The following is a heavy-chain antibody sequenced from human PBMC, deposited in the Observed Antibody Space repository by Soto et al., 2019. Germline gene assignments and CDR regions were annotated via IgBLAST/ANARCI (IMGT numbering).Heavy chain of an antibody. CDR3: ARDNLAFQGAFDL. CDR1: GFVFIDFQ. Sequence: PWGSLRLSCAASGFVFIDFQFNCGRQSPGGGLEWLSSITGTSAFTEYAESIEGRFTISRDNPNKLLFLHMDNLRPEDTAVYYCARDNLAFQGAFDLWGQGTLVTVSS. D-gene: IGHD3-16*01. V-gene: IGHV3-21*01. CDR2: ITGTSAFT. J-gene: IGHJ4*02.